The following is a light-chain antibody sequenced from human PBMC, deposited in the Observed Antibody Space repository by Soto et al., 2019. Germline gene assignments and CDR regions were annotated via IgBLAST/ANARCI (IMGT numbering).Light chain of an antibody. CDR2: GAS. V-gene: IGKV3-15*01. J-gene: IGKJ1*01. Sequence: EIVMTQSPATLSVSPGERATLSCRASQSVSSNLAWYQQKPGQAPRLLIYGASTRATGIPARYSGSGSGTEFTLTISSLQSEDLAVYYCQQYNNWPPPWTFGQGTQVEIK. CDR1: QSVSSN. CDR3: QQYNNWPPPWT.